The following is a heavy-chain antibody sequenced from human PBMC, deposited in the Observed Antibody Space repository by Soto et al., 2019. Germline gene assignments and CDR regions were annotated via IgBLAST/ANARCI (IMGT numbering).Heavy chain of an antibody. Sequence: QLQLQESGPGLVKPSETLSLTCTVSGGSISSSSYYWGWIRQPPGKGLEWIGSIYYSGSTYYNPSLKSRVTISVDTSKNQFSLKLSSVTAADTAVYYCASRTVVGWFDPWGQGTLVTVSS. V-gene: IGHV4-39*01. CDR2: IYYSGST. CDR1: GGSISSSSYY. CDR3: ASRTVVGWFDP. J-gene: IGHJ5*02.